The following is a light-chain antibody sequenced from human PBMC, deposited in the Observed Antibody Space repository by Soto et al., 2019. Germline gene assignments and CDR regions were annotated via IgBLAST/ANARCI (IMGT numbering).Light chain of an antibody. Sequence: QAVLTQPPSASGTPGQRVTISCSGSSSNIGSNYVYWYQQLPGTAPKLLIYRDDHRPSGVPDRFSGSKSGTSASLAISGLRSEDEADYYCETWDSNTWVFGGGTKLTVL. CDR1: SSNIGSNY. V-gene: IGLV1-47*01. J-gene: IGLJ3*02. CDR3: ETWDSNTWV. CDR2: RDD.